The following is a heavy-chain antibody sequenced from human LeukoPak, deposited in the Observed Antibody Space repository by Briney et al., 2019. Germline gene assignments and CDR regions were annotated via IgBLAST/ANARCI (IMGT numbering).Heavy chain of an antibody. J-gene: IGHJ6*03. Sequence: GGSLRLSCAASGFTFSNYWMNWVRRAPGKGLEWVASMNQDGSVKYYADSVKGRFTISRDNAKNSLYLQMNSLRAEDTAVYYCARDRALDGDYVFYYMDVWGKGTTVTVSS. D-gene: IGHD4-17*01. CDR1: GFTFSNYW. CDR2: MNQDGSVK. V-gene: IGHV3-7*01. CDR3: ARDRALDGDYVFYYMDV.